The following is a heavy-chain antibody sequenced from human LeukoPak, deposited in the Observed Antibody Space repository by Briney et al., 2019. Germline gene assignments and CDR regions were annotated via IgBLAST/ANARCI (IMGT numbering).Heavy chain of an antibody. V-gene: IGHV1-2*02. J-gene: IGHJ4*02. Sequence: ASVKVSCKASGYTFTGYYMHWVRQAPGQGLEWMGWINPNSGGTNYAQKFQGRVTMTGDTSISTAYMELSRLRSDDTAVYYCARVRDTTVVTPPFDYWGQGTLVTVSS. CDR3: ARVRDTTVVTPPFDY. D-gene: IGHD4-23*01. CDR1: GYTFTGYY. CDR2: INPNSGGT.